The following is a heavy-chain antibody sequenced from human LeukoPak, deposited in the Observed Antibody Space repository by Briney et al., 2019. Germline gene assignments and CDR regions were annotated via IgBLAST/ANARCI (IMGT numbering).Heavy chain of an antibody. CDR3: ARDNGSGWFGMDV. V-gene: IGHV4-4*02. CDR2: IYHSGSA. D-gene: IGHD6-19*01. Sequence: SETLSLTCTVSGGSISSNNWWSWVRQPPGKGLEWIGEIYHSGSANYNPSLQSRISISLDKSKNQFSLNLNSVTAADTAVYYCARDNGSGWFGMDVWGQGTTVTVSS. CDR1: GGSISSNNW. J-gene: IGHJ6*02.